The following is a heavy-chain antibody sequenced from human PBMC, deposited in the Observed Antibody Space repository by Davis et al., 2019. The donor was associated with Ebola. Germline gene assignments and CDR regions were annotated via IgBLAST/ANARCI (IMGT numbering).Heavy chain of an antibody. D-gene: IGHD7-27*01. CDR2: INQDGSEK. CDR1: GFTFNNYW. J-gene: IGHJ4*02. CDR3: ARDLQSLGTDGNY. Sequence: PGGSLRLSCAASGFTFNNYWMSWVRQAPGKGLEWVANINQDGSEKYYVDSVKGRFTISRDNAKNSLFLEMNSLRAEDTAVYYCARDLQSLGTDGNYWGQGTLVTVSS. V-gene: IGHV3-7*01.